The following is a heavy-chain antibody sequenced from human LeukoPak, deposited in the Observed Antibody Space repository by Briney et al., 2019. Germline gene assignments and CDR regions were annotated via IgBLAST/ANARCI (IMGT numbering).Heavy chain of an antibody. CDR1: GFTFSSYE. V-gene: IGHV3-48*03. D-gene: IGHD3-10*02. CDR2: ISSSGSTI. J-gene: IGHJ6*04. Sequence: GGSLRLSCAASGFTFSSYEMNWVRQAPGKGLEWVSYISSSGSTIYYADSVKSRFTISRDNAKNSLYLQMNSLRAEDTAVYYCAELGITMIGGVWGKGTTVTVSS. CDR3: AELGITMIGGV.